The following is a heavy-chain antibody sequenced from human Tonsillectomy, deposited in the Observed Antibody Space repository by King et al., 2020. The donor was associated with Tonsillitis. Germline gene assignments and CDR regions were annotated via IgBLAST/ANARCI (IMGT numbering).Heavy chain of an antibody. CDR2: IKQDGSEK. J-gene: IGHJ4*02. V-gene: IGHV3-7*01. CDR3: AGDVPDYYDSSGQTPTKFDN. Sequence: EVQLVESGGGLVQPGGSLRLSCAASGFTFSSYWMSWVRQAPGKGLEWVANIKQDGSEKYYVDSVKGRFTISRDNAKNSLYLQMNSLRAEDTAVYYCAGDVPDYYDSSGQTPTKFDNWGQGTLVTVSS. D-gene: IGHD3-22*01. CDR1: GFTFSSYW.